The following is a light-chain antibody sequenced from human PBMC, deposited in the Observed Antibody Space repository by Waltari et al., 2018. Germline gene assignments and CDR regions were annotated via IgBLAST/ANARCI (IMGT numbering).Light chain of an antibody. Sequence: DIQMTQSPSSLSASVGDRVTITCRASQGISNYLAWFQQKPGKAPKSLIYGASSLEIGVPSKFSGSGSGRDFTLTISSLQPDDFATYYCQQYNTYPWTFGQGTKVEIK. J-gene: IGKJ1*01. CDR2: GAS. CDR1: QGISNY. V-gene: IGKV1-16*02. CDR3: QQYNTYPWT.